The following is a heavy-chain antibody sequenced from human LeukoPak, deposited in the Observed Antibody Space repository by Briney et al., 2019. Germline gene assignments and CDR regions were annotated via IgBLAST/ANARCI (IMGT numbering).Heavy chain of an antibody. D-gene: IGHD3-16*02. CDR1: GFTFSSYA. CDR3: AKATTNYDYVWGSYRYAYYFDY. J-gene: IGHJ4*02. V-gene: IGHV3-23*01. Sequence: GGSLRLSCAASGFTFSSYAMSWVRKAPGKGLELVSAISGSGGSTYYADSVKGRFTTSRDNSKNTLYLQMTSLRAELTAVYYCAKATTNYDYVWGSYRYAYYFDYWGQGTLVTVSS. CDR2: ISGSGGST.